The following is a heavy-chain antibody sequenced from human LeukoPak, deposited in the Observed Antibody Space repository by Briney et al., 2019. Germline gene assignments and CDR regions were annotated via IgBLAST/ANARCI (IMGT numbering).Heavy chain of an antibody. CDR2: IIPIFGTA. CDR1: GGTFSSYA. J-gene: IGHJ3*02. V-gene: IGHV1-69*05. CDR3: ARGYYDYVWGSYRSNKDDAFDI. D-gene: IGHD3-16*02. Sequence: ASVKVSCNGPGGTFSSYAISRVRPAPGQGLESMGRIIPIFGTANYAQKFQGRVTITTDESTSTAYMELSSLRSEDTVVYYCARGYYDYVWGSYRSNKDDAFDIWGQGTMVTVS.